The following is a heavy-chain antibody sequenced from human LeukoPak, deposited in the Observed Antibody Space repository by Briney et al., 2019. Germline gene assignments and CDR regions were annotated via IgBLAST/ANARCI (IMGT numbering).Heavy chain of an antibody. CDR3: ARAGPTATRLSPGGSFDY. D-gene: IGHD6-6*01. J-gene: IGHJ4*02. CDR2: INPDSGVS. Sequence: ASVKVSCKASGYTFTGYYIHWVRQAPGHGLEWLGWINPDSGVSTYARKFQGRVTTTRDTPISTASLELRSLKSDDTAVYYCARAGPTATRLSPGGSFDYWGQGTLVTVSS. V-gene: IGHV1-2*02. CDR1: GYTFTGYY.